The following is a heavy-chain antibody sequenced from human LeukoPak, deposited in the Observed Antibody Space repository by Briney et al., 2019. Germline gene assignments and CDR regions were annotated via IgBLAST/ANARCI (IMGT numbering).Heavy chain of an antibody. CDR1: GEPFSGYY. Sequence: SETLSLTCGVSGEPFSGYYWSWIRQPPGKGLEWIGDISESGSTNYNPSLTSRVTISVDTSKNQFSLSLTSVTAADTAMYYCAQTTGWPGFDFWGPGALVTVSS. CDR2: ISESGST. J-gene: IGHJ4*02. V-gene: IGHV4-34*01. CDR3: AQTTGWPGFDF. D-gene: IGHD6-19*01.